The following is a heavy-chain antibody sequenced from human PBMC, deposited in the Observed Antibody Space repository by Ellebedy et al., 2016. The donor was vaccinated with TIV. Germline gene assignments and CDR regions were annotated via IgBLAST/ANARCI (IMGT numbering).Heavy chain of an antibody. Sequence: SETLSLTCTVAGDSVSSGRCYWNWIRQPPGTGLEWIGYLYYTGSTNYNPSLKSRVTISEDTSKSQFSLRLSSVAAADTAMYYCAGACQSPYGLDVWGQGTTVTIS. CDR3: AGACQSPYGLDV. J-gene: IGHJ6*02. CDR2: LYYTGST. V-gene: IGHV4-61*01. CDR1: GDSVSSGRCY. D-gene: IGHD4-17*01.